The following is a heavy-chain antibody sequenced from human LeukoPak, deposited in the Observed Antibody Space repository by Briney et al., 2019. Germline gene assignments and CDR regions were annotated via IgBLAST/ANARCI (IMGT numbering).Heavy chain of an antibody. CDR3: ARDQGYAYYYFDF. CDR2: ISSTSSYI. V-gene: IGHV3-21*01. Sequence: PGGSLRLSCAASGLTFSSYFMNWVRQAPGKGLGWVSSISSTSSYIYYADSVKGRFTISRDNAKNSLYLQMNSLRAEDTAVYYCARDQGYAYYYFDFGGQGTLVTVSS. J-gene: IGHJ4*02. CDR1: GLTFSSYF. D-gene: IGHD2-15*01.